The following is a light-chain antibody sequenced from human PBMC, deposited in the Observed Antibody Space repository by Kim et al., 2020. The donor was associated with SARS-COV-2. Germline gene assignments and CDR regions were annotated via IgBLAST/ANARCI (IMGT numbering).Light chain of an antibody. Sequence: AIQVTQSPSSLSASEGDRVTIVCRASRDIRNDLDWYQQKPGRAPTLLISSASTLHSGVPSRFRGSGSGTYFTLTISNLQPEDFASYYCLRDYNWPYTFGQGTKLEI. CDR3: LRDYNWPYT. V-gene: IGKV1-6*01. CDR2: SAS. J-gene: IGKJ2*01. CDR1: RDIRND.